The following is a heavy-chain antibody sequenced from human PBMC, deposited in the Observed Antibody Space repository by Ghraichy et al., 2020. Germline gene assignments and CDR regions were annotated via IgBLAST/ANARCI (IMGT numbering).Heavy chain of an antibody. CDR2: IYYSGST. CDR3: ARGHYDFWSGYYTRWFDP. CDR1: GGSISSYY. J-gene: IGHJ5*02. D-gene: IGHD3-3*01. Sequence: ETLSLTCTVSGGSISSYYWSWIRQPPGKGLEWIGYIYYSGSTNYNPSLKSRVTISVDTSKNQFSLKLSSVTAADTAVYYCARGHYDFWSGYYTRWFDPWGQGTLVTVSS. V-gene: IGHV4-59*01.